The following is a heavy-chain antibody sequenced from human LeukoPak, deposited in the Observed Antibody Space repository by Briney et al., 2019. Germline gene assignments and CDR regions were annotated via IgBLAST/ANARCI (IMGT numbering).Heavy chain of an antibody. D-gene: IGHD3-22*01. J-gene: IGHJ4*02. CDR1: GYTFKNYG. CDR2: ISTYNGHT. V-gene: IGHV1-18*01. CDR3: ARGFPPRIYYDSSGYYSYYFDY. Sequence: VASVKVSCKASGYTFKNYGISWVRQAPGQGLEWMGWISTYNGHTNYAPELQGRVTMTTDTSTSTVYMEMRSLRSDDTAVYYCARGFPPRIYYDSSGYYSYYFDYWGQGTLVTVSS.